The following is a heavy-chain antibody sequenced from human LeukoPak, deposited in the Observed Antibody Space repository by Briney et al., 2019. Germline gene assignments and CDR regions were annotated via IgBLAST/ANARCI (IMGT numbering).Heavy chain of an antibody. D-gene: IGHD2-2*01. CDR2: IIPIFGTA. CDR3: ARDQGYCSSTSCYGYYYGMDV. J-gene: IGHJ6*04. CDR1: GGTFSSYA. V-gene: IGHV1-69*01. Sequence: SVKVSCKAFGGTFSSYAISWVRQAPGQGLEWMGGIIPIFGTANYAQKFQGRVTITADESTSTAYMELSSLRSEDTAVYYCARDQGYCSSTSCYGYYYGMDVWGKGTTVTVSS.